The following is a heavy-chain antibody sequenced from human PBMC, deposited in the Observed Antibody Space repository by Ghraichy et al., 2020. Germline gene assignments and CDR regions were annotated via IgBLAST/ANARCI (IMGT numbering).Heavy chain of an antibody. CDR3: ARRWYYDFWSGYKGDGSYGMDV. J-gene: IGHJ6*02. D-gene: IGHD3-3*01. Sequence: SETLSLTCTVSGGSISSGSYYWSWIRQPAGKGLEWIGRIYTSGSTNYNPSLKSRVTISVDTSKNQFSLKLSSVTAADTAVYYCARRWYYDFWSGYKGDGSYGMDVWGQGTTVTVSS. CDR1: GGSISSGSYY. CDR2: IYTSGST. V-gene: IGHV4-61*02.